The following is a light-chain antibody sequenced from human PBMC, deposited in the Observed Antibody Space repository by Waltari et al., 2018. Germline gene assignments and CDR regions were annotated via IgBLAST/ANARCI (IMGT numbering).Light chain of an antibody. Sequence: SVLTHPPYASGTPGQRATISCSGSRSNLGSNTVNWYQQLPGSAPKLLIYSNNQRPSGVPDRFSGSKSGTSASLAISGLQSEDEADYYCAAWDDSLVVFGGGTKLTVL. V-gene: IGLV1-44*01. CDR1: RSNLGSNT. CDR3: AAWDDSLVV. J-gene: IGLJ2*01. CDR2: SNN.